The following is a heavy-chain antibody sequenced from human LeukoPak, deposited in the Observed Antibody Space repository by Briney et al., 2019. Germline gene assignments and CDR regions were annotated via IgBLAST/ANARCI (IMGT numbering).Heavy chain of an antibody. CDR3: TRARGGPPWAMFIDY. D-gene: IGHD3-10*02. V-gene: IGHV3-49*04. Sequence: PGGSLRLSCTVSGFTLGDYAVSGVRQAPGKGLEWVGFIRSRAYGGAAEYAPSVKNRFIISRDDSNGIAYLQMNSLKSEDTAIYSCTRARGGPPWAMFIDYWGQGTLVTVSS. J-gene: IGHJ4*02. CDR1: GFTLGDYA. CDR2: IRSRAYGGAA.